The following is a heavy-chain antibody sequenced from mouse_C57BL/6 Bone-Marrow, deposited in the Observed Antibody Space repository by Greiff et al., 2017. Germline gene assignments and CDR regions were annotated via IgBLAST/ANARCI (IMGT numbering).Heavy chain of an antibody. V-gene: IGHV14-4*01. CDR1: GFNIKDDC. J-gene: IGHJ3*01. CDR3: TTRDYSNPSAY. CDR2: IDPENGDT. D-gene: IGHD2-5*01. Sequence: VQLQQSGAELVRPGASVKLSCTASGFNIKDDCMHWVKQRPEQGLEWIGWIDPENGDTEYASKFQGKATITADTSSNTAYLQLSSLTSEDTAVYYCTTRDYSNPSAYWGQGTLVTVSA.